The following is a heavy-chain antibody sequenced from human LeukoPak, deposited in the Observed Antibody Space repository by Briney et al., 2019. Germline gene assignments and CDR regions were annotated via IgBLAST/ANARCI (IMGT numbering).Heavy chain of an antibody. CDR2: VSVYGGTT. D-gene: IGHD3-10*01. V-gene: IGHV3-23*01. CDR3: AKEFHVSGNYAFDY. Sequence: AGSLRLSCAASGFTFSSNAMSWVRQAPGKGLEWVSTVSVYGGTTYYADSVKGRFTTSRDNAKNTLYLQMNSLRPEDAAVYFCAKEFHVSGNYAFDYWGQGTLVTVSS. CDR1: GFTFSSNA. J-gene: IGHJ4*02.